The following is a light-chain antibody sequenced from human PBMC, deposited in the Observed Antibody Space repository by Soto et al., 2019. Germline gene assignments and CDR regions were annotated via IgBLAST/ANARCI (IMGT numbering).Light chain of an antibody. CDR3: SSYAGGNNWV. CDR1: SSDIGGYNY. V-gene: IGLV2-8*01. Sequence: QSALTQPPSASGSPGQSVTISCTGTSSDIGGYNYVSWYQQHPGKAPKLMIYEVSERPSGVPDRFSGSKSGNTASLTVSGLQAEDEADYYCSSYAGGNNWVFGGGTQLTVL. CDR2: EVS. J-gene: IGLJ7*01.